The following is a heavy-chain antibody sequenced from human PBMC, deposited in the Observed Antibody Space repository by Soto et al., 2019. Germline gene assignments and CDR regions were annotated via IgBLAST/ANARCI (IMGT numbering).Heavy chain of an antibody. CDR3: ARGGGSTGCYGAYYYYMDV. Sequence: QVQLQQWGAGLLKPSETLSLTCAVYGWSFSGYYWSWIRQPPGKGLEWIGEINHSGSTNYNPSLTSRVTISVDSSKNQFSLKLSSVTAADTAVYYCARGGGSTGCYGAYYYYMDVWGKGTTVTVSS. CDR1: GWSFSGYY. J-gene: IGHJ6*03. CDR2: INHSGST. V-gene: IGHV4-34*01. D-gene: IGHD2-2*01.